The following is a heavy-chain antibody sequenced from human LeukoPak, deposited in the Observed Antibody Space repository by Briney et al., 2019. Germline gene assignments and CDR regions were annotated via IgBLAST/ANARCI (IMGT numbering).Heavy chain of an antibody. CDR1: GGSISSSSYY. CDR3: ARVGYSSSWLTFDI. CDR2: IYYSGST. V-gene: IGHV4-39*07. J-gene: IGHJ3*02. D-gene: IGHD6-13*01. Sequence: PSETLSLTCTVSGGSISSSSYYWGWIRQPPGKGLEWIGSIYYSGSTYYNPSLKSRVTISVDTSKNQFSLKLSSVTAADTAVYYCARVGYSSSWLTFDIWGQGTMVTVSS.